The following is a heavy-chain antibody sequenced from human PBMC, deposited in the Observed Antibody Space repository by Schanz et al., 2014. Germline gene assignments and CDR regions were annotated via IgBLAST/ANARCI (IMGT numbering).Heavy chain of an antibody. J-gene: IGHJ4*02. CDR2: ISGSGGDT. CDR1: GFTFSIFA. V-gene: IGHV3-23*01. D-gene: IGHD3-10*01. CDR3: AKDQGSYGSGSYSYFDY. Sequence: EVQLLESGGGLVQPGGSLRLSCAASGFTFSIFAMTWVRQAPGQGLEWVSTISGSGGDTYPADSVKGRFTISRDNSKNTLYLQMNSLRAEDTAVYYCAKDQGSYGSGSYSYFDYWGQGTLATVSS.